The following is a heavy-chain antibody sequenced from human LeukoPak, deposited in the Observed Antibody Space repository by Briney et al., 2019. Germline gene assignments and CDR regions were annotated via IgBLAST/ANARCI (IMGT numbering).Heavy chain of an antibody. CDR1: GFTFSSYG. J-gene: IGHJ4*02. D-gene: IGHD2-2*02. CDR2: ISYDGSNK. CDR3: ARGWDRDCTSTSCYIAYN. V-gene: IGHV3-30*03. Sequence: TGGSLRLSCAASGFTFSSYGMHWVRQAPGKGLEWVAVISYDGSNKYYADSVKGRFSISRDNSKDTLYLQTNSLRAEDTAVYYCARGWDRDCTSTSCYIAYNWGQGTLVSVSS.